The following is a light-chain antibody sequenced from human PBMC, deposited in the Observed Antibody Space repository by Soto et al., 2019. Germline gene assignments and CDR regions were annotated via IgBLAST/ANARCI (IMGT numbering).Light chain of an antibody. J-gene: IGKJ4*02. CDR3: QQYDSSPRT. V-gene: IGKV1-5*01. CDR2: DAS. CDR1: QSISSC. Sequence: QMTQSASTVSAYIGARVTIPWRASQSISSCLAWYQQKRGQAPKLLIYDASSLETGVPSRFSGGGSGTDFTLTISRLEPEDFAPYYCQQYDSSPRTFGGGTKVDIK.